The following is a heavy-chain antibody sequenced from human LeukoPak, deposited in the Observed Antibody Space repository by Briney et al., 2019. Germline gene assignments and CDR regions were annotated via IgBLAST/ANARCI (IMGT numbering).Heavy chain of an antibody. J-gene: IGHJ5*02. D-gene: IGHD1-26*01. Sequence: PSETLSLTCTVSGYSISSYYWSWIRQPAGKGLEWIGHISTSGNIDYNTSLKSRVTMSVDTSKNQFSLKLSSVTAADTAVYYCARDPTTWWFDRWGLGTLVSVSS. CDR3: ARDPTTWWFDR. CDR1: GYSISSYY. V-gene: IGHV4-4*07. CDR2: ISTSGNI.